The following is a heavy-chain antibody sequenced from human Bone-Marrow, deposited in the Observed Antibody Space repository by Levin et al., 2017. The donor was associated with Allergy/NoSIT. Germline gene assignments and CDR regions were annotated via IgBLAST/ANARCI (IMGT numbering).Heavy chain of an antibody. CDR3: ARAPYANNWNLLFFDY. J-gene: IGHJ4*02. Sequence: QAGGSLRLSCAASGLTFNNYVMNWVRQAPGKGLEWVSFISGGGDTTYYADPVKGRFTISRDNSKNTLSLQMNSLRADDTAVYYCARAPYANNWNLLFFDYWSQGALVTVSS. D-gene: IGHD1-20*01. CDR2: ISGGGDTT. CDR1: GLTFNNYV. V-gene: IGHV3-23*01.